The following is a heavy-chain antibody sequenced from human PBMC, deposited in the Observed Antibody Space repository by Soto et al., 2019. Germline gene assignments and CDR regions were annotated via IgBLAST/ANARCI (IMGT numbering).Heavy chain of an antibody. Sequence: QVQLQQWGAGLLKPSETLSLTCAVYGGSFSGYYWSWIRQPPGKGLEWIGEINHSGSTNYNPSLKSRVTISVDTSKNQFSVKLISVTAADTAVYYCARGYSSGWYAGFDYWGQGTLVTVSS. D-gene: IGHD6-19*01. CDR3: ARGYSSGWYAGFDY. V-gene: IGHV4-34*01. CDR1: GGSFSGYY. CDR2: INHSGST. J-gene: IGHJ4*02.